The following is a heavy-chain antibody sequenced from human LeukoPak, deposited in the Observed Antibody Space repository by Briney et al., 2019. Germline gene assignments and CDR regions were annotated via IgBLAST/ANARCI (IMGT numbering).Heavy chain of an antibody. CDR1: GGSISSNSYY. CDR2: IYYSGSP. V-gene: IGHV4-39*01. D-gene: IGHD3/OR15-3a*01. Sequence: SETLSLTCTVSGGSISSNSYYWGWIRQPPGKGLEWIGSIYYSGSPYYNPSLKSPVTISVDTSKNQFSLKVISVTAADTAVYYCARWRTARTGFDYWGQGTLVTVSS. CDR3: ARWRTARTGFDY. J-gene: IGHJ4*02.